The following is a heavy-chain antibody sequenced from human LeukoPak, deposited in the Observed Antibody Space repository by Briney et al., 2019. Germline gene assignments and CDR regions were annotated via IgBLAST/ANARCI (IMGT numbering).Heavy chain of an antibody. CDR3: ARGYYDILTGYYNYFDY. D-gene: IGHD3-9*01. CDR1: GGSISSYY. Sequence: PSETLSLTCTVSGGSISSYYWNWIRQPAGKGLEWIGRIYTSGSTNFNPSLKSRVTMSVDTSKNQFSLKLSSVTAADTAVHYCARGYYDILTGYYNYFDYWGQGTLVTVSS. CDR2: IYTSGST. J-gene: IGHJ4*02. V-gene: IGHV4-4*07.